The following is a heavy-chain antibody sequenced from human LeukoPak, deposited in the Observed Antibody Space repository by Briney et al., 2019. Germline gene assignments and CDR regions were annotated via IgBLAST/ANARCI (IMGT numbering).Heavy chain of an antibody. CDR3: ARGFGGATTSFDY. J-gene: IGHJ4*02. V-gene: IGHV4-61*01. D-gene: IGHD1-26*01. Sequence: SETLSLTCTVSGGSVSSGTYYWSWIRQPPGKGLEWIGYIYYSGTTNYNPSLKSRVAISIDTSRNQFSLKLSSVTAADTAVYYCARGFGGATTSFDYWGQGTLVTVSS. CDR1: GGSVSSGTYY. CDR2: IYYSGTT.